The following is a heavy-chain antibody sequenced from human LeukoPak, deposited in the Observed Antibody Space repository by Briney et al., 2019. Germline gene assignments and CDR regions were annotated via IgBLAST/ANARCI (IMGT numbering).Heavy chain of an antibody. V-gene: IGHV3-21*01. J-gene: IGHJ4*02. CDR2: ISSSSSYI. Sequence: GALRQCCAASGLTFSCISMDGVPQTPGKELEWVSSISSSSSYIYYADSVKGRFTISRDNAKNSLYLQMNSLRAEDTAVYYCASLTGRGATNSGNDYWGQGTLVTVSS. CDR1: GLTFSCIS. CDR3: ASLTGRGATNSGNDY. D-gene: IGHD1-26*01.